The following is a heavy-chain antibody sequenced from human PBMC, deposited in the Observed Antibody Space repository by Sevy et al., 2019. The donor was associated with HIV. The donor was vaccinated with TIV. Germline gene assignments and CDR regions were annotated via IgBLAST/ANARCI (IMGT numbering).Heavy chain of an antibody. CDR1: GFTFTSSA. CDR2: IVVPTGNT. V-gene: IGHV1-58*01. CDR3: GAYDFWSGYSNRGMDV. Sequence: ASVKVSCKASGFTFTSSAVQWVRQARGQRLEWIGWIVVPTGNTKYAQKLQERVTITRDVSTNTAYMELSSLRSEDTAVYYCGAYDFWSGYSNRGMDVWGQGTTVTVSS. D-gene: IGHD3-3*01. J-gene: IGHJ6*02.